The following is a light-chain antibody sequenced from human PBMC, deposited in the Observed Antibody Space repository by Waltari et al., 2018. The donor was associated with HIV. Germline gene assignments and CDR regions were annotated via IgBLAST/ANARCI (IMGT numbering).Light chain of an antibody. CDR3: QSYDTRLSGSV. V-gene: IGLV1-40*01. Sequence: QSVLTQPPSLSGAPGQTVTISCPGSSYNIGARAHFDVHWYQKLPGTAPKLHIYGNNNRPSGVPDRFSGSKSGASASLAITGLQAEDEAEYYCQSYDTRLSGSVFGGGTKLTVL. CDR1: SYNIGARAHFD. J-gene: IGLJ3*02. CDR2: GNN.